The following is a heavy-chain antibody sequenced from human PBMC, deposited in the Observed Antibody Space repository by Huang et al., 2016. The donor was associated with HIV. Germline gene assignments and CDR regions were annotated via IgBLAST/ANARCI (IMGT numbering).Heavy chain of an antibody. D-gene: IGHD6-19*01. CDR1: GFIFSSYG. Sequence: QVQLVESGGGVVKPGRSLRRYCAASGFIFSSYGMHWVRQAPGKGLVVGAVITYDGSNKYYADSVKGRSTISRDNSKNTVYLQMNSLRAEDTAVYYCAKDHVAAVAGRRGWGFDYWGQGTLVTVSS. J-gene: IGHJ4*02. CDR2: ITYDGSNK. V-gene: IGHV3-30*18. CDR3: AKDHVAAVAGRRGWGFDY.